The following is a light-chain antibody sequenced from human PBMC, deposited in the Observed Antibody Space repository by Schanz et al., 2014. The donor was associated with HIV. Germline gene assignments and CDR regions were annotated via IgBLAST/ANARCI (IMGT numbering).Light chain of an antibody. J-gene: IGLJ3*02. CDR3: SSYTSSSTWV. Sequence: QSALTQPPSASGSPGQSVTISCTGTSRDIGSYNYVSWYQQHPDKAPKLMIYDVSDRPSGVSNRFSGSKSGNTASLTISGLQADDEADYYCSSYTSSSTWVFGGGTKLTVL. V-gene: IGLV2-14*03. CDR1: SRDIGSYNY. CDR2: DVS.